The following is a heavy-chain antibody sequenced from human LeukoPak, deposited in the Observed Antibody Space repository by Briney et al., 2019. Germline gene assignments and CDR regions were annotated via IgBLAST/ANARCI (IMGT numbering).Heavy chain of an antibody. J-gene: IGHJ6*02. CDR3: ARDAPAPAPYGMDV. CDR1: GYTFTSYA. CDR2: INTNTGNP. Sequence: ASVKVSCKASGYTFTSYAMNWVQQAPGQGLEWMGWINTNTGNPTYAQGFTGRFVFSLDTSVSTAYLQISSLKAEDTAVYYCARDAPAPAPYGMDVWGQGTTVTVSS. V-gene: IGHV7-4-1*02.